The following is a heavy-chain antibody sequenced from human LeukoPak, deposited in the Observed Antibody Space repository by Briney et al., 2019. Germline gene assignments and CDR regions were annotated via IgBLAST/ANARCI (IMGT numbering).Heavy chain of an antibody. CDR2: IYYSGST. D-gene: IGHD3-16*02. J-gene: IGHJ4*02. CDR1: GGSISSGDYY. CDR3: ASFSYYDYVWGSYRTTPGDY. V-gene: IGHV4-30-4*08. Sequence: SETLSLTCTVSGGSISSGDYYWGWIRQPPGKGLEWIGYIYYSGSTYYNPSLKSRVTISVDTSKNQFSLKLSSVTAADTAVYYCASFSYYDYVWGSYRTTPGDYWGQGTLVTVPS.